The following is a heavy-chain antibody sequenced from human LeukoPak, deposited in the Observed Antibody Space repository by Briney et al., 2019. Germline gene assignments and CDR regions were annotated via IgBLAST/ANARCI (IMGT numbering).Heavy chain of an antibody. Sequence: SETLSLTCAVSGGSISSSNWWSWVRQPPGKGLEWIGEIYHSGSTNYNPSLKSRVTILVDKSKNQFSLKLSSLTAADTAVYYCAKDGRFGELFPYYFDYWGQGTLVTVSS. CDR1: GGSISSSNW. J-gene: IGHJ4*02. V-gene: IGHV4-4*02. D-gene: IGHD3-10*01. CDR3: AKDGRFGELFPYYFDY. CDR2: IYHSGST.